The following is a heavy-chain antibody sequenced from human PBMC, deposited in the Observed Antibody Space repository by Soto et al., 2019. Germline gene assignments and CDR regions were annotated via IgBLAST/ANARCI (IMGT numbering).Heavy chain of an antibody. CDR3: ARVPGNFWSGYYKGFDY. D-gene: IGHD3-3*01. CDR2: TYYRSKWYN. Sequence: HSQTLSLTCAISGDSVSSNSAAWNWIRQSPSRGLEWLGRTYYRSKWYNDYAVSVKSRITINPDTSKNQFSLQLNSVTPEDTAVYYCARVPGNFWSGYYKGFDYWGQGTLVTVSS. J-gene: IGHJ4*02. CDR1: GDSVSSNSAA. V-gene: IGHV6-1*01.